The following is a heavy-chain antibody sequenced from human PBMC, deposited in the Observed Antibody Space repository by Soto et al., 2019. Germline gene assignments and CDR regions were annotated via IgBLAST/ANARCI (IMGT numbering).Heavy chain of an antibody. Sequence: QVQLVQSGAELKDPGASVKVSCKASGDTFTNYYIHWVRQAPGQGLEWMGTIDPSGTTTFYAQNLQGRVTMTRDTSTDTLYMELSSLRSEDTAVYYCARLKVTSGLSYWGQGTLVTVSS. CDR3: ARLKVTSGLSY. D-gene: IGHD6-19*01. CDR1: GDTFTNYY. V-gene: IGHV1-46*01. J-gene: IGHJ4*02. CDR2: IDPSGTTT.